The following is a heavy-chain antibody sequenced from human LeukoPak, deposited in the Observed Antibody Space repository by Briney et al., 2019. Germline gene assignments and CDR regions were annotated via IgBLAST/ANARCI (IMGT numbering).Heavy chain of an antibody. Sequence: GASVKVSCKASGYTFTSYGISWVRQAPGQGLEWMGWISAYNGNTNYAQKFQGRVTITADESTSTAYMELSSLRSEDTAVYYCASWGAPVLSPGYSSSWLPDYWGQGTLVTVSS. J-gene: IGHJ4*02. D-gene: IGHD6-13*01. CDR1: GYTFTSYG. CDR3: ASWGAPVLSPGYSSSWLPDY. CDR2: ISAYNGNT. V-gene: IGHV1-18*01.